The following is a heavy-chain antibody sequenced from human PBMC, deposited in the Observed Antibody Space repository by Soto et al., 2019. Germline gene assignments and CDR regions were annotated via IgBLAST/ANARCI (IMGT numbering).Heavy chain of an antibody. V-gene: IGHV4-30-4*01. Sequence: VQLQESGPGLVKPSQTLSLTCTVSSGSISSADYYWSWIRQPPGKGLEWIGYIYYTGSAYYNPSLKSRVTMSVDTYKDQFSLKVTSVTAADTAVYYCASGGSSNWFDPCGQGTLVTVSS. CDR3: ASGGSSNWFDP. J-gene: IGHJ5*02. CDR2: IYYTGSA. D-gene: IGHD1-26*01. CDR1: SGSISSADYY.